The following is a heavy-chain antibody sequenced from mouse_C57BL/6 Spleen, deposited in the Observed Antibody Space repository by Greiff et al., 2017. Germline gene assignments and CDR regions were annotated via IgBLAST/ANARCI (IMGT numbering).Heavy chain of an antibody. CDR2: ISSGSSTI. V-gene: IGHV5-17*01. D-gene: IGHD2-2*01. CDR1: GFTFSDYG. Sequence: DVMLVESGGGLVKPGGSLKLSCAASGFTFSDYGMHWVRQAPEKGLEWVAYISSGSSTIYYADTVKGRFTISRDNAKNTLFLQMTSLRSEDTAMYYCARDGIYYGYQAWFAYWGQGTLVTVSA. J-gene: IGHJ3*01. CDR3: ARDGIYYGYQAWFAY.